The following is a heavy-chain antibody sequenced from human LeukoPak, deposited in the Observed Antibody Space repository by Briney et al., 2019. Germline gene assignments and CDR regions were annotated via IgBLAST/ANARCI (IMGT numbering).Heavy chain of an antibody. CDR2: INPNSGGT. J-gene: IGHJ4*02. D-gene: IGHD3-10*01. CDR1: GYTFTAYY. Sequence: GASVKVSCKASGYTFTAYYMHWVRQAPGQGLEWMGRINPNSGGTSYAQKFQGRVTMTRDTSFSTAYMELSRLRSDDTAVYYCARNGIRGSYGSGSFNYFDYWGQGSLVTVSS. CDR3: ARNGIRGSYGSGSFNYFDY. V-gene: IGHV1-2*06.